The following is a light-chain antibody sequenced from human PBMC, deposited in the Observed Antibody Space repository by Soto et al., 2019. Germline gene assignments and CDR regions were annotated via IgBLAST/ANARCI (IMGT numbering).Light chain of an antibody. V-gene: IGKV2-28*01. CDR2: LGS. J-gene: IGKJ1*01. CDR1: QSLLRSNGYNY. Sequence: VVTQTRLSVAVTPAPPAYTPCRSSQSLLRSNGYNYLDWYLQKPGQSPQLLIYLGSNRASGVPDKFSGSGSGTDFTLTISRVEAEDVGLYYCMQALQAPLTFGQGTKVDI. CDR3: MQALQAPLT.